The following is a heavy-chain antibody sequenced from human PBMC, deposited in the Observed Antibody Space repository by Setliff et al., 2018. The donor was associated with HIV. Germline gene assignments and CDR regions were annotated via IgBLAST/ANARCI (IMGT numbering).Heavy chain of an antibody. CDR3: ARKSYYYDSGGYHNYMDV. Sequence: SETLSLTCAVYGRSFSGYYWSWIRQPPGKGLEWIGEINHSGSTNYNPSLKSRVTISVDTSKNQFSLKLSSVTAADTAVYYCARKSYYYDSGGYHNYMDVWGKGTTVTVSS. D-gene: IGHD3-22*01. J-gene: IGHJ6*03. CDR1: GRSFSGYY. CDR2: INHSGST. V-gene: IGHV4-34*01.